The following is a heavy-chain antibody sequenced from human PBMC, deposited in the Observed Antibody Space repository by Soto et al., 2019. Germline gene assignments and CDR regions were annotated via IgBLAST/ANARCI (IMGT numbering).Heavy chain of an antibody. Sequence: PSETLSLTCTVSGGSISSSSYYWGWIRQPPGKGLEWIGSIYYSGSTYYKPSLKSRVTISVDTSKNQFSLKLSPVTAADTAVYYFSILHFLGYSYAPTWFAPWGQGTLVTFSS. CDR3: SILHFLGYSYAPTWFAP. D-gene: IGHD5-18*01. J-gene: IGHJ5*02. V-gene: IGHV4-39*01. CDR1: GGSISSSSYY. CDR2: IYYSGST.